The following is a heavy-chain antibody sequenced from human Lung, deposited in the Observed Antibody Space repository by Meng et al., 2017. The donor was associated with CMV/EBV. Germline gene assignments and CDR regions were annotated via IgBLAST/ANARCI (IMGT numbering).Heavy chain of an antibody. V-gene: IGHV2-5*02. CDR1: GFSLSTSGVG. CDR2: IYWDDDK. J-gene: IGHJ4*02. CDR3: AHTSYYDFWSGYPKGYYFDY. Sequence: QITLKDSGPPLVKPSETLTLTCPFSGFSLSTSGVGVGWIRQPPGKALEWLALIYWDDDKRYSPSLKSRLTITKDTSKNQVVLTMTNMDPVDTATYYCAHTSYYDFWSGYPKGYYFDYWGQGTLVTVSS. D-gene: IGHD3-3*01.